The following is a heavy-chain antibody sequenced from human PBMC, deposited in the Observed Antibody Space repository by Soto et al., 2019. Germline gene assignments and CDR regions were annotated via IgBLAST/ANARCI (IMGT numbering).Heavy chain of an antibody. J-gene: IGHJ6*02. CDR2: IYYSGST. Sequence: NPSETLSLTCSVSGGSISSYYWSWIRQPPGKGLEWIGYIYYSGSTNYNPSLKSRVTISVDTSKNQFSLKLSSVTAADTAVYYCARSRAGGNLYYYYYYGMDVWGQGTTVTVSS. CDR3: ARSRAGGNLYYYYYYGMDV. D-gene: IGHD2-21*02. CDR1: GGSISSYY. V-gene: IGHV4-59*01.